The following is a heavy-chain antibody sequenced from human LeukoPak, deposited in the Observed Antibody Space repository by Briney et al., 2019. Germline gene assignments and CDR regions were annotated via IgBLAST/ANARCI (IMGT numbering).Heavy chain of an antibody. J-gene: IGHJ4*02. CDR3: ARELTDPYYYDSSGYYFDY. CDR1: GGSISSYY. Sequence: SETLSLTCTVSGGSISSYYWSWIRQPPGKGLEWIGYIYYSGSTNYNPSLKSRVTISVDTSKNQFSLKLSSETAADTAVYYCARELTDPYYYDSSGYYFDYWGQGTPVTVSS. D-gene: IGHD3-22*01. CDR2: IYYSGST. V-gene: IGHV4-59*01.